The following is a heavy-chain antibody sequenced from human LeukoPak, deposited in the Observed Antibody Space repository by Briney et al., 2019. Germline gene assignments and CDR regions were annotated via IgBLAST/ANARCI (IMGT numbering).Heavy chain of an antibody. D-gene: IGHD3-10*01. Sequence: ASVKVSCKASGYTFTGYYMHWVRQAPGQGLEWMGWINPNSGGTNYAQKFQGRVTMTRDTSISTAYMELSRLRSDDTAVYYCAREEPRITMLRGVTYFEYWGQGTLVTVSS. CDR1: GYTFTGYY. J-gene: IGHJ4*02. CDR3: AREEPRITMLRGVTYFEY. CDR2: INPNSGGT. V-gene: IGHV1-2*02.